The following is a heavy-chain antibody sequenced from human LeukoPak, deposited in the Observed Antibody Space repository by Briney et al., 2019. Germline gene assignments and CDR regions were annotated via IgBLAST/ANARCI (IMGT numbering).Heavy chain of an antibody. V-gene: IGHV3-9*01. CDR1: GFTFDDYA. D-gene: IGHD3-10*01. CDR2: ISWNSGSI. CDR3: AKQRRVSGSYSDFDY. J-gene: IGHJ4*02. Sequence: PGRSLRLSCAASGFTFDDYAMHWVRQAPGKGLEWLSGISWNSGSIGYADSVKGRFTISRDNAKNSLYLQMNSLRAEDTALYYCAKQRRVSGSYSDFDYWGQGTLVTVSS.